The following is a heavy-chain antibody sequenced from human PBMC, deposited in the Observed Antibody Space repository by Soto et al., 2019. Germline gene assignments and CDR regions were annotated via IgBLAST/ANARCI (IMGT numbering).Heavy chain of an antibody. J-gene: IGHJ4*01. Sequence: SETLSLTCTVSGGSISSSSYYWGWIRQPPGKGLVWIGSIYYSGTTYYNPSLKSRVTISVDTSKNQFSLKLSSVTAADTAVYYCPRHRRYYAIVCGSYSELNFDYWGHGTLVTVSS. CDR1: GGSISSSSYY. CDR3: PRHRRYYAIVCGSYSELNFDY. V-gene: IGHV4-39*01. CDR2: IYYSGTT. D-gene: IGHD3-9*01.